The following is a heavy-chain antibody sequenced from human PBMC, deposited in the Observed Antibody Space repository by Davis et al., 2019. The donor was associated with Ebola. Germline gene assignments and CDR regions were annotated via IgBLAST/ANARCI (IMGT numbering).Heavy chain of an antibody. CDR1: GFTFSSYA. CDR2: ISGSGGST. J-gene: IGHJ6*04. V-gene: IGHV3-23*01. Sequence: GESLKISCAASGFTFSSYAMSWVRQAPGKGLEWVSAISGSGGSTYYADSVKGRFTISRDNSKNTLYLQMNSLRDEDTAVYYCARQYYYGSGSQNLYYYYYGMDVWGKGTTVTVSS. CDR3: ARQYYYGSGSQNLYYYYYGMDV. D-gene: IGHD3-10*01.